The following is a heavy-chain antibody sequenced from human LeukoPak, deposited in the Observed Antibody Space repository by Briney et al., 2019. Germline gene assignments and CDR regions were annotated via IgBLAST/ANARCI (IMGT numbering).Heavy chain of an antibody. D-gene: IGHD6-13*01. V-gene: IGHV3-74*01. Sequence: GGSLRLSCAASGFTFSSYWMHWVRQAPGKGLVWVSRINSDGSSTSYADSVKGRFTISRDNSKNTLYLQMSSLRAEDTALYYCARMRGIAAAGAWTPFDIWGQGTMVTVSS. CDR1: GFTFSSYW. CDR2: INSDGSST. J-gene: IGHJ3*02. CDR3: ARMRGIAAAGAWTPFDI.